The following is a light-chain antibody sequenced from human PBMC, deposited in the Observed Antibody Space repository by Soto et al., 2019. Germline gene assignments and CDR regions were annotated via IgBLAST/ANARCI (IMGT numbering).Light chain of an antibody. V-gene: IGLV1-44*01. Sequence: LTQPPSASGTPGQRVTISCSGSSSNIGSNTVNWYQQLPGTAPKLLIYSNNQRPSGVPDRFSGSKSGTSASLAISGLQSEDEADYYCAAWDDSLNGAVFGGGTQLTVL. CDR1: SSNIGSNT. J-gene: IGLJ7*01. CDR2: SNN. CDR3: AAWDDSLNGAV.